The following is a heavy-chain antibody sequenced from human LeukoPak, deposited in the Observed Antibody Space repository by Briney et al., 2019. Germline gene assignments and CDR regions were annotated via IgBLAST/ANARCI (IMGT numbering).Heavy chain of an antibody. Sequence: ASVKVSCKASGYTFTSYGINWVRQATGQGLEWMGWMNYNSGNTGYAQKFQGRVIMTRNISISTAYMELSSLRSEDSAVYYCARVKYNWNDIFENWFDPWGQGTLVTVSS. CDR2: MNYNSGNT. J-gene: IGHJ5*02. CDR1: GYTFTSYG. CDR3: ARVKYNWNDIFENWFDP. V-gene: IGHV1-8*02. D-gene: IGHD1-1*01.